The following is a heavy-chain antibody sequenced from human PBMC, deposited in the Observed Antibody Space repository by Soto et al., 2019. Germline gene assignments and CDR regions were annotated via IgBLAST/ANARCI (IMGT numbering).Heavy chain of an antibody. J-gene: IGHJ5*02. CDR3: ATQEVGGTYVYTFDP. CDR2: IYYSGST. Sequence: VVWGYIIDRSYHRSLKQQPPGKGLEWIGSIYYSGSTYYNPSLKSRVTISVDTSKNQFSLKLSSVTAADTAVYYCATQEVGGTYVYTFDPWGQGTLVTVSS. V-gene: IGHV4-39*01. CDR1: WGYIIDRSYH. D-gene: IGHD1-26*01.